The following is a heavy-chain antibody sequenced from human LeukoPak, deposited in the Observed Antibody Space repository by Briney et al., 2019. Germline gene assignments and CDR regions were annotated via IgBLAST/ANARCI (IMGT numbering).Heavy chain of an antibody. CDR3: ARVTTAMGYNRFDP. Sequence: SVKVSCKASGGTFSSYTISWVRQAPGQGLEWMGGIIPIFGTANYAQKFQGRVTITTDESTSTAYMELSSLRSEDTAVYYCARVTTAMGYNRFDPWGQGTLVTVSS. D-gene: IGHD5-18*01. CDR1: GGTFSSYT. V-gene: IGHV1-69*05. CDR2: IIPIFGTA. J-gene: IGHJ5*02.